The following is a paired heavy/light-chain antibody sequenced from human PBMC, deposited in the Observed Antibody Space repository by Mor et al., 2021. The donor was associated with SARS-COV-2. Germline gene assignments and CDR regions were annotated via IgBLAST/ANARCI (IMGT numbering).Light chain of an antibody. CDR1: SSNIGSNT. CDR3: AAWDDSLNAHVV. Sequence: QSVLTQPPSASGTPGQRVTISCSGSSSNIGSNTVNWYQQLPGTAPKLLIYSNNQRPSGVPDRFSGSKSGTSASLAISGLQSEDEADYYCAAWDDSLNAHVVFGGGTKLTVL. J-gene: IGLJ2*01. CDR2: SNN. V-gene: IGLV1-44*01.
Heavy chain of an antibody. CDR2: ISGSGGST. Sequence: EVQLLESGGGLVQPGGSLRLSCAASGFTFSSYAMSWVRQAPGKGLEWVSAISGSGGSTYYADSVKGRFTISRDNSKNTLYLQMNSLRAEDTAVYYCAKEGGCYYGSGSYCNYYYYGMDVWGQGTTVTVSS. D-gene: IGHD3-10*01. CDR1: GFTFSSYA. J-gene: IGHJ6*02. V-gene: IGHV3-23*01. CDR3: AKEGGCYYGSGSYCNYYYYGMDV.